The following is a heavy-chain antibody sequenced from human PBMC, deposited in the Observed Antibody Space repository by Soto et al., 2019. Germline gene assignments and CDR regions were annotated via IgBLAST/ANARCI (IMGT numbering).Heavy chain of an antibody. D-gene: IGHD3-22*01. CDR2: TIPMFGTP. V-gene: IGHV1-69*13. CDR3: ARPLRDRNYYYGMAV. J-gene: IGHJ6*02. CDR1: GGTFSKYA. Sequence: SVKVSCKASGGTFSKYAFSWVRQAPGQGLEWLGGTIPMFGTPNYAQKFQGRVAISADESTATVYMELSSLRSEDTAVYFCARPLRDRNYYYGMAVWGQGTTVTVSS.